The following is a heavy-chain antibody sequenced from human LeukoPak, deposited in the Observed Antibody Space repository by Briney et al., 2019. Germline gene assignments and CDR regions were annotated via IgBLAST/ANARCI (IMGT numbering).Heavy chain of an antibody. CDR3: ARDRYYYDSSGYGWFDP. Sequence: SETLSLTCTVSGGSVSSYYWSWIRQPPGKGLEWIGYIYHSGSTKYNPSLKSRVTISVDTSKNQFSLKLSSVTAADTAVYYCARDRYYYDSSGYGWFDPWGQGTLVTVSS. CDR2: IYHSGST. D-gene: IGHD3-22*01. CDR1: GGSVSSYY. J-gene: IGHJ5*02. V-gene: IGHV4-59*02.